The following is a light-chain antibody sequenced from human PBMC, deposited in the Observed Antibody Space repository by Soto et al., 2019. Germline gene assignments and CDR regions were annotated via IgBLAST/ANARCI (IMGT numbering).Light chain of an antibody. CDR3: QSYDGSLSGPLVL. J-gene: IGLJ2*01. CDR1: SSNIGAGYD. CDR2: SNN. V-gene: IGLV1-40*01. Sequence: QSVLTQPPSVSGDPGQRVTISCTGSSSNIGAGYDVHWYQQVPGTAPSLLIYSNNHRPSGVPDRFSGSKSGTSASLAITGIQAEDEADYYCQSYDGSLSGPLVLIGRGTKLTVL.